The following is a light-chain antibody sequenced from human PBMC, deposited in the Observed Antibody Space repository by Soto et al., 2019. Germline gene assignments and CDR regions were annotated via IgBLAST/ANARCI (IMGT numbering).Light chain of an antibody. CDR1: QSVSNY. CDR3: QQRSGWPPAWS. CDR2: DAS. Sequence: EVVLTQSPGTLSLAPGEIATLSCRSSQSVSNYLAWYQQKPGQAPRLLIYDASTRATGIPARFSGSGSGTDFTLSIISLAPEDSAVYYCQQRSGWPPAWSFGQGTKVEIK. J-gene: IGKJ1*01. V-gene: IGKV3-11*01.